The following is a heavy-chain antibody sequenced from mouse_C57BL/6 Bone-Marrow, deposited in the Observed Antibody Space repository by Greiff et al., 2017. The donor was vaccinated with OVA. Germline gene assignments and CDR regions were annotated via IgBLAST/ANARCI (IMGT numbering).Heavy chain of an antibody. CDR3: VRFYGFYAMDY. Sequence: EVKLMESGGGLVQPKGSLKLSCAASGFSFNTYAMNWVRQAPGKGLEWVARIRSKRNNYATYYADSVKDRFTISRDDSESMLYLQMNNLKTEDTAMYYCVRFYGFYAMDYWGQGTSVTVSS. D-gene: IGHD1-1*01. V-gene: IGHV10-1*01. CDR2: IRSKRNNYAT. J-gene: IGHJ4*01. CDR1: GFSFNTYA.